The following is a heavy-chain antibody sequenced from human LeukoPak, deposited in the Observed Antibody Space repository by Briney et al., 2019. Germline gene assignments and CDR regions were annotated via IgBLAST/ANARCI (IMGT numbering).Heavy chain of an antibody. D-gene: IGHD3-22*01. J-gene: IGHJ4*02. CDR1: GGSISSGSYY. Sequence: ASETLSLTCTVSGGSISSGSYYWSWIRQPAGKGLEWIGRIHTSGSTNYNSSLKSRVTISVDTSKNQFSLKLSSVTVADTAVYSCARGTLIVVAERGPYYFDSWGQGTLVTVSS. CDR3: ARGTLIVVAERGPYYFDS. CDR2: IHTSGST. V-gene: IGHV4-61*02.